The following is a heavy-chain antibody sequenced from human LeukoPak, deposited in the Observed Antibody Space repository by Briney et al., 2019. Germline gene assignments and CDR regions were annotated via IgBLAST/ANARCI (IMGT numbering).Heavy chain of an antibody. J-gene: IGHJ4*02. V-gene: IGHV3-15*01. CDR1: GFTFTNAW. D-gene: IGHD3-10*01. CDR3: ATDLGLTMIRGVIVH. Sequence: PGGSLRLSCAGSGFTFTNAWMTWVPQAPGKGLEWVGRIKSKGDGETTDYAAPVKGRFTMSRDDSKATLYLQMNILEAEDTAVYYCATDLGLTMIRGVIVHWGQGALVTVSS. CDR2: IKSKGDGETT.